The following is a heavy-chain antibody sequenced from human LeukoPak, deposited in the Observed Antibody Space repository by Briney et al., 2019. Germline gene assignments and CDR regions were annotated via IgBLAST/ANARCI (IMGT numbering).Heavy chain of an antibody. Sequence: QSGGSLRLSCAASGFTFSSYAMNWVRQTPGKGLEWLSYMSGGSSGTIYYRDSVKGRFTISRDNAKNSLYLQMNSLRVEDTAVYYCARLPVDRTPDAWGQGTLVTVSS. CDR3: ARLPVDRTPDA. V-gene: IGHV3-48*04. CDR2: MSGGSSGTI. CDR1: GFTFSSYA. J-gene: IGHJ5*02.